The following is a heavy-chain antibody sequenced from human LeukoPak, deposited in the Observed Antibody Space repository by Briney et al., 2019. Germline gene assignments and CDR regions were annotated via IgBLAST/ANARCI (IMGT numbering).Heavy chain of an antibody. V-gene: IGHV3-53*01. CDR3: ARGVHFWSGYYRGGFDY. D-gene: IGHD3-3*02. J-gene: IGHJ4*02. Sequence: GGSLRLSCAASGFTVSSNYMSWVRQAPGKGLEWVSVIYSGGSTYYADSVKGRFTISRDNSKNTLYLQMNSLRAEDTAVYYCARGVHFWSGYYRGGFDYWGQGTLVTVSS. CDR2: IYSGGST. CDR1: GFTVSSNY.